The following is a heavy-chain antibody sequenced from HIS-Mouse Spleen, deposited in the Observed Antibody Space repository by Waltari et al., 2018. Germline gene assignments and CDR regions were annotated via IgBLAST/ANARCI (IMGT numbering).Heavy chain of an antibody. Sequence: QVQLVESGGGVVQPGRSLRLSCAASGFTFSSYAMHWVRQAPGKGLEWVEVISEDGSNKDYADSVKGRFTISRDNSKNTLYLQMNSLRAEDTAVYYCARGFVDTAMVDYWGQGTLVTVSS. D-gene: IGHD5-18*01. CDR3: ARGFVDTAMVDY. V-gene: IGHV3-30-3*01. CDR2: ISEDGSNK. CDR1: GFTFSSYA. J-gene: IGHJ4*02.